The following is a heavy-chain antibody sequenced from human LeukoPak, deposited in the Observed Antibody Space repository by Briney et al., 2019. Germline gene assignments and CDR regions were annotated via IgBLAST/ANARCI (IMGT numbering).Heavy chain of an antibody. CDR1: GFTFSSYA. V-gene: IGHV3-48*04. Sequence: GGSLRLSCAASGFTFSSYAMSWVRQAPGKGLEWVSYISSSGSTIYYADSVKGRFTISRDNSKNSLYLQMNSLRAEDTALYYCAKDIRVGSGLMDYWGQGTLVTVSS. D-gene: IGHD3-3*01. CDR3: AKDIRVGSGLMDY. CDR2: ISSSGSTI. J-gene: IGHJ4*02.